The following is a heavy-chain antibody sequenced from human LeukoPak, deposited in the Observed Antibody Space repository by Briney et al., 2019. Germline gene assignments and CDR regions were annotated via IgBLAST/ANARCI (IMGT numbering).Heavy chain of an antibody. Sequence: ETLSLTCAVYGGSFSGYYWSWIRQPPGKGLEWIGEINHSGSTNYNPSLKSRVTISVDTSKNQFSLKLGSVTAADTAVYYCARHGAKYYFDYWGQGTLVTVSS. J-gene: IGHJ4*02. CDR3: ARHGAKYYFDY. CDR1: GGSFSGYY. CDR2: INHSGST. D-gene: IGHD3-16*01. V-gene: IGHV4-34*01.